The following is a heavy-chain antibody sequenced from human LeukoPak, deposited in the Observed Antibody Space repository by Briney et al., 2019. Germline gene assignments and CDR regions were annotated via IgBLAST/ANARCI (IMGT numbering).Heavy chain of an antibody. V-gene: IGHV1-2*02. J-gene: IGHJ3*02. D-gene: IGHD1-1*01. CDR3: ARVQQLLSAFDI. CDR2: INPNSGGT. CDR1: GYTFTGYY. Sequence: GASVKVSCKASGYTFTGYYMHWVRQAPGQGLEWMGWINPNSGGTNYAQKFQGRVTMTRDTFISTAYMELSRLRSDDTAVYYCARVQQLLSAFDIWGQGTMVTVSS.